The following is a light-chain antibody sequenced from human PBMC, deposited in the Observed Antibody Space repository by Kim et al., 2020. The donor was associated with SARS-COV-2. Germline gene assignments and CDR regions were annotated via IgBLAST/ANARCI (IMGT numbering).Light chain of an antibody. V-gene: IGKV1-33*01. Sequence: LSASVGDRVTITCQASQDISNNLNWYQQRPGKAPKLLIFDASNLETGVPSSFSGSGSGTDFSFTISSLQPEDFATYYCQQYDTLPITFGQGTKLEI. CDR1: QDISNN. J-gene: IGKJ2*01. CDR3: QQYDTLPIT. CDR2: DAS.